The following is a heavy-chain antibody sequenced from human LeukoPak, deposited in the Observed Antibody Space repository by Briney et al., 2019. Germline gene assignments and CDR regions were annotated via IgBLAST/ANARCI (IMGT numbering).Heavy chain of an antibody. CDR2: ITGSGGGS. CDR3: AKKSLWSGPFDY. CDR1: GFIFGNYA. J-gene: IGHJ4*02. Sequence: GGSLRLSCIASGFIFGNYAMSWVRQAPGKGLEWVSIITGSGGGSYYADSVKGRFTLSRDNSKNILYLQMNSLRAEDTAVYFCAKKSLWSGPFDYWGQGTLVTVFS. V-gene: IGHV3-23*01. D-gene: IGHD3-3*01.